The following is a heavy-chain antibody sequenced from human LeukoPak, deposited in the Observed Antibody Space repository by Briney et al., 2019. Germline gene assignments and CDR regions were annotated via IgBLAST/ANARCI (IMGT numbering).Heavy chain of an antibody. CDR2: INSDGSST. J-gene: IGHJ5*02. D-gene: IGHD6-19*01. V-gene: IGHV3-74*01. CDR1: GFTFSSYW. CDR3: ARNPYSSGWYVGYNWFDP. Sequence: GVSLRLSCAASGFTFSSYWMHWVRQAPGKGLVWVSRINSDGSSTSYADSVKGRFTISRDNAKNTLYLQMNSLRAEDTAVYYRARNPYSSGWYVGYNWFDPWGQGTLVTVSS.